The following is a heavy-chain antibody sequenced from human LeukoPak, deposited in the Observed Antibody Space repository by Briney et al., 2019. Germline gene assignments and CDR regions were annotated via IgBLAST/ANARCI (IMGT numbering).Heavy chain of an antibody. V-gene: IGHV1-69*01. CDR2: IIPISGTT. Sequence: GASVKVSCKASGGTFTSYSISWVRQAPGQGLEWMGGIIPISGTTNYAQKFQGRVTISADESTSTIYMDLSSLTSDDTAVYYCAGRLDCTYGVCYNYFRFDHWGQGTLLTVSS. J-gene: IGHJ4*02. D-gene: IGHD2-8*01. CDR1: GGTFTSYS. CDR3: AGRLDCTYGVCYNYFRFDH.